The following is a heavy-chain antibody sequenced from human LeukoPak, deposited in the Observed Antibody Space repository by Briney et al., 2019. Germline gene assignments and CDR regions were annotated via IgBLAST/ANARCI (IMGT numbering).Heavy chain of an antibody. Sequence: SETLSLTCNVSGGSISSYYWSWIRQPPGEGLEWIGYIYYSGSTNYNPSLKTRVTMSLDTSKNQFSLKLDSVTAADTALYYCASTAPGHYYFDYWGQGTLVTVSS. J-gene: IGHJ4*02. CDR1: GGSISSYY. CDR2: IYYSGST. CDR3: ASTAPGHYYFDY. V-gene: IGHV4-59*08. D-gene: IGHD3-10*01.